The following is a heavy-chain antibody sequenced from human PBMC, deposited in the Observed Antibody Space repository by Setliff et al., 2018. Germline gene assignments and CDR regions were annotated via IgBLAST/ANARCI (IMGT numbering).Heavy chain of an antibody. J-gene: IGHJ6*03. V-gene: IGHV4-59*08. CDR2: IYSSGTT. CDR1: GDSISPYY. Sequence: SETLSLTCTVSGDSISPYYWNWIRQSPGKGLEWIGYIYSSGTTDYNPSLKSRVTISLDSSRKQFSPEMTSLSAADTAIYYCARARWSGGYYSGDKYYMDVWGKGTTVTVSS. D-gene: IGHD3-22*01. CDR3: ARARWSGGYYSGDKYYMDV.